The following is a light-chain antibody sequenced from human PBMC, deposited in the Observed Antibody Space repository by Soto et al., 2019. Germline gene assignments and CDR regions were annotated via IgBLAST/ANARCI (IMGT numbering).Light chain of an antibody. CDR2: AAS. J-gene: IGKJ4*01. CDR1: QDVSSY. CDR3: QQSQSFPLT. V-gene: IGKV1-12*01. Sequence: DIQMTQSPSSVSASVGDRVTITCRASQDVSSYLAWYQQKPGKAPRLLIFAASSLQSGVPFRFSGSGSGRDFTLTISSLQPEDFAIYYCQQSQSFPLTFGGGTKVDIK.